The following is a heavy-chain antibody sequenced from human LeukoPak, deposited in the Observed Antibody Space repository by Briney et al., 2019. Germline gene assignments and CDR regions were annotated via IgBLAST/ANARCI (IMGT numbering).Heavy chain of an antibody. CDR2: IGGNGIDT. CDR1: GFTFSSCA. CDR3: ANEVSRIAAAGAFDI. D-gene: IGHD6-13*01. Sequence: PGGSLRLSCAASGFTFSSCAMTWVRQAPNKGLEWVSAIGGNGIDTYYADSVKGRFTISRDNSKNTLYLQMNSLRAEDTAVYYCANEVSRIAAAGAFDIWGQGTMVTVSS. V-gene: IGHV3-23*01. J-gene: IGHJ3*02.